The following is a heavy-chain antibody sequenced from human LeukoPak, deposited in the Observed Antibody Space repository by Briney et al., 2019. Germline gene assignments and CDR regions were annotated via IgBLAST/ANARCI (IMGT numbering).Heavy chain of an antibody. CDR1: GFTFSDHQ. CDR2: IRNKANSYTT. CDR3: ARLGLVRARNYLDY. J-gene: IGHJ4*02. Sequence: TGGSLRLSRAASGFTFSDHQMDWVRQAPGKGLEWVGRIRNKANSYTTEFAASVKGRFIISRDDSRNSLYLQMNSLKTEDTAVYYCARLGLVRARNYLDYWGQGTLVTVSS. D-gene: IGHD1-26*01. V-gene: IGHV3-72*01.